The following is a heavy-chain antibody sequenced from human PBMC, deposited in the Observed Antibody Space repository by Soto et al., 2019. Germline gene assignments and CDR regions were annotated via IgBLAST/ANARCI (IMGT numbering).Heavy chain of an antibody. Sequence: PSETLSLTCSVSGDSISSVDYFWAWIRQPPGQALEYIGYIYKSATTYYNPSFESRVAISLDTSKSRFSLNVTSVTAADTAVYFCARGRYCLTGRCFPNWFDSWGQGTLVTVPS. D-gene: IGHD2-15*01. CDR3: ARGRYCLTGRCFPNWFDS. CDR2: IYKSATT. J-gene: IGHJ5*01. V-gene: IGHV4-30-4*01. CDR1: GDSISSVDYF.